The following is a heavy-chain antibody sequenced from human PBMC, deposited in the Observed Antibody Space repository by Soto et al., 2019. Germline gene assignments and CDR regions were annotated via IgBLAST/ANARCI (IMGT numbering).Heavy chain of an antibody. CDR3: ARDKDRQQLGGNYYYIMDV. D-gene: IGHD3-3*02. CDR1: GGTFRTSA. CDR2: IMPVFPTP. J-gene: IGHJ6*02. V-gene: IGHV1-69*05. Sequence: QVQLVQSGAEVKKPGSSVRVSCKTSGGTFRTSAISWVRQAPGQGLEWMGGIMPVFPTPDYAQRFQGRVTXTXDXXTSTAYMELSSLRSEDTAVYSCARDKDRQQLGGNYYYIMDVWGQGTTVTVSS.